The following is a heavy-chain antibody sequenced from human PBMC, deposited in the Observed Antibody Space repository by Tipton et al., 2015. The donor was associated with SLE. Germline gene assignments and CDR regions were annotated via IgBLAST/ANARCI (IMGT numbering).Heavy chain of an antibody. CDR1: GFTFDDYG. J-gene: IGHJ5*02. D-gene: IGHD6-13*01. CDR3: ARLSAAAGHFDP. Sequence: LRLSCAASGFTFDDYGMSWIRQPPGKGLEWIGEINHSGSTNYHPSLKSRVTISVDTPKNQFSLTLSSVTAADTAVYYCARLSAAAGHFDPWGQGTLVTVSS. CDR2: INHSGST. V-gene: IGHV4-34*01.